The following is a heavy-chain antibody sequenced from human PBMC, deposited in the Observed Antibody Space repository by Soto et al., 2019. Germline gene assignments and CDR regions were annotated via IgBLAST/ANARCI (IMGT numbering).Heavy chain of an antibody. CDR3: ALKKDPKLRRYGMDV. D-gene: IGHD2-15*01. J-gene: IGHJ6*04. V-gene: IGHV2-70*01. CDR1: GFSLSTSGMC. CDR2: IDWDDGK. Sequence: SGPTLVNPTQTLTLTCTFSGFSLSTSGMCVSWIRQPPGKALEWLALIDWDDGKYYSTSLKTRLTISKDTSKNQVVLTMTNMDPVDKATYYCALKKDPKLRRYGMDVWGEGTTVTASP.